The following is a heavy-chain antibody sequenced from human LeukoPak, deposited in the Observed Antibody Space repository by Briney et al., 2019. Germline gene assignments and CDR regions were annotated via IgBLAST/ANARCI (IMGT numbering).Heavy chain of an antibody. D-gene: IGHD2-2*01. CDR2: ISYDESNK. CDR3: ARDQSSTATNYYYTMDV. CDR1: GFTFRHYA. V-gene: IGHV3-30*04. J-gene: IGHJ6*02. Sequence: PGGSLRLSCAASGFTFRHYAMHWVRQAPGKGLEWVALISYDESNKYYADSVRGRFTISRDNSKNTLYLQMNSLRAEDTAVFYCARDQSSTATNYYYTMDVWGQGTTVTVSS.